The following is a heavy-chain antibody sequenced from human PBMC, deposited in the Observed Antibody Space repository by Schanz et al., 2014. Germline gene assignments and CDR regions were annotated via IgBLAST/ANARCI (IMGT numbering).Heavy chain of an antibody. V-gene: IGHV3-48*02. CDR1: GFTFSSYG. CDR2: ISRSSSTI. CDR3: ATETYSSSWCFDY. D-gene: IGHD6-13*01. Sequence: VQLVESGGDVVQPGRSLRLSCAASGFTFSSYGMHWVRQAPGKGLEWVSYISRSSSTIYYTDSVKGRFTISRDNAKNSVFLQMNGLRDEDTAVYYCATETYSSSWCFDYWGQGTLVTVSS. J-gene: IGHJ4*02.